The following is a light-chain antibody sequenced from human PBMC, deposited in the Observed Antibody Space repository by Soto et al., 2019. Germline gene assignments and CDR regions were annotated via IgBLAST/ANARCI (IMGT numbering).Light chain of an antibody. CDR3: T. V-gene: IGKV1-5*03. CDR2: TVS. J-gene: IGKJ1*01. CDR1: QSISSW. Sequence: DIQMTQSPSTLSASVGDRVTITCRASQSISSWLAWYQQKPGKAPKFLIHTVSSLESGVPSRFSGSGSGTEFTLTISSLQPDDFATYPWTFGQGTKVEIK.